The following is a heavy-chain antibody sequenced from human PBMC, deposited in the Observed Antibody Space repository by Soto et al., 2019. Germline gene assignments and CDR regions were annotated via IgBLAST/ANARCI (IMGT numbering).Heavy chain of an antibody. D-gene: IGHD6-19*01. J-gene: IGHJ4*02. CDR2: ISAYNGNT. V-gene: IGHV1-18*01. CDR1: GYTFTNYG. Sequence: ASVKVSCKASGYTFTNYGFSWVRQATGQGLEWMGWISAYNGNTNYAQKLQGRVTMTTDTSTSTAYMELRSLRSDDTAVYYCARLGSSGWYDYFDYWGQGTLVTVSS. CDR3: ARLGSSGWYDYFDY.